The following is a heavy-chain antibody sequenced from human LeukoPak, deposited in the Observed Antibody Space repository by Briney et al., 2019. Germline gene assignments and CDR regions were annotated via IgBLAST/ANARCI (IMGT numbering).Heavy chain of an antibody. CDR2: MNPNSGNA. CDR1: GYTFTSYD. V-gene: IGHV1-8*01. CDR3: ARDVTPLNWFDR. J-gene: IGHJ5*02. Sequence: ASVTVSCKASGYTFTSYDINWVRQAAGQGLEGMGWMNPNSGNAAYAQKFQGRVTMTRDTSTNTAYMELTSLTSDDTAVYYCARDVTPLNWFDRWGPGTLVTVSS.